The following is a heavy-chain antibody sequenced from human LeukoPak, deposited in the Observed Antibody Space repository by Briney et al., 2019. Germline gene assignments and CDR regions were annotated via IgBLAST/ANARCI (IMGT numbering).Heavy chain of an antibody. J-gene: IGHJ4*02. V-gene: IGHV3-23*01. CDR2: ISGSGGST. D-gene: IGHD1-26*01. CDR1: GFTFSSYS. CDR3: AKEGSWWEIERNFDY. Sequence: GGSLRLSCAASGFTFSSYSMNWVRQAPGKGLEWVSAISGSGGSTYYADSVKGRFTISRDNSKNTLYLQMNSLRAEDTAVYYCAKEGSWWEIERNFDYWGQGTLVTVSS.